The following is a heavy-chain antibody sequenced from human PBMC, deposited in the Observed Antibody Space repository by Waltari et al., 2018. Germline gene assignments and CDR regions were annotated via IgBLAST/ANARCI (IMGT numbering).Heavy chain of an antibody. CDR2: ISGSGGST. Sequence: EVQLLESGGGLVQPGGSLRLSCAASGFTFSSYAMSWVRQAPGKGLEWVSAISGSGGSTYYADSVKGRFTISRDNSKNTLYLQMNSLRAEDTAVYYCASLWFGELLPLDYWGQGTLVTVSS. CDR3: ASLWFGELLPLDY. D-gene: IGHD3-10*01. V-gene: IGHV3-23*01. J-gene: IGHJ4*02. CDR1: GFTFSSYA.